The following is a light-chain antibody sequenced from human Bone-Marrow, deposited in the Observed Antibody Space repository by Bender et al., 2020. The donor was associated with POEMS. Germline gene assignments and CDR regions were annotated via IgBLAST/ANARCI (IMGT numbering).Light chain of an antibody. CDR1: SSNIGAHA. CDR2: SSH. CDR3: AVWDDSRNGWV. V-gene: IGLV1-44*01. J-gene: IGLJ3*02. Sequence: QSVLTQPPSASGTPGQRVTISCSGGSSNIGAHAVNWYQHLPGTAPKLLIYSSHRRPSEVPDRFSGSRSGTSASLAIGGLQSEDEAEYYCAVWDDSRNGWVCGRGTKLAVL.